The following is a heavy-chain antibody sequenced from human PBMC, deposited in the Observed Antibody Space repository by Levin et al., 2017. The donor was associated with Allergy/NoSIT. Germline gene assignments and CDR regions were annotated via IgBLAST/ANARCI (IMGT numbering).Heavy chain of an antibody. J-gene: IGHJ4*02. CDR3: AKDQGGGADY. Sequence: GGSLRLSCAASGFTFSSYGMHWVRQAPGKGLEWVGIIASDGSNKFYTDSVKGRFTISRDNSKNTLYLQMNSLRAEDTAMYYCAKDQGGGADYWGQGTRVTVSS. V-gene: IGHV3-30*18. CDR1: GFTFSSYG. CDR2: IASDGSNK. D-gene: IGHD3-16*01.